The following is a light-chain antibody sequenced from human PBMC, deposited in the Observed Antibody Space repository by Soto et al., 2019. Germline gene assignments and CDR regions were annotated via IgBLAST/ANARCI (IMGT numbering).Light chain of an antibody. CDR1: QAISTF. V-gene: IGKV3-11*01. Sequence: EIVLTQSPATLSLSPGERATLSCRASQAISTFLAWYQQKPGQAPRLLIYDASTRATGIPASFSGRGYGTDFTITISSLEPDDSAVYYCQQGSNWPKTFGPGTKLEIK. CDR3: QQGSNWPKT. CDR2: DAS. J-gene: IGKJ2*01.